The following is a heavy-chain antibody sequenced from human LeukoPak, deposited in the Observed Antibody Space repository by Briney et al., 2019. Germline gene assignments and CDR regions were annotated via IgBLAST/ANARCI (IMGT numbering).Heavy chain of an antibody. CDR1: GGSLTSGTYC. CDR2: IYASGSA. J-gene: IGHJ6*03. CDR3: VRDRGVRDNYSYYYYMDV. Sequence: SQTLSLTCTVSGGSLTSGTYCWSWIRQPAGKGLEWIGRIYASGSANYDPPLKSRVTISVDTSKHQFSLKLNSVTAADTALYYCVRDRGVRDNYSYYYYMDVWGKGTTVTVSS. V-gene: IGHV4-61*02. D-gene: IGHD3-10*01.